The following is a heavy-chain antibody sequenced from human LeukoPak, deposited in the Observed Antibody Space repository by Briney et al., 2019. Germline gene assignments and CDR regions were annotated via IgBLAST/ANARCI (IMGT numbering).Heavy chain of an antibody. CDR2: IYTSGST. Sequence: SQTLSLTCTVSGSSISSGSYYWSWIRQPAGKGLEWIGRIYTSGSTNYNPSLKSRVTISVDTSKNQFSLKLSSVTAADTAVYYCARVAARLDAFDIWGQGTMVTVSS. J-gene: IGHJ3*02. D-gene: IGHD6-6*01. CDR3: ARVAARLDAFDI. V-gene: IGHV4-61*02. CDR1: GSSISSGSYY.